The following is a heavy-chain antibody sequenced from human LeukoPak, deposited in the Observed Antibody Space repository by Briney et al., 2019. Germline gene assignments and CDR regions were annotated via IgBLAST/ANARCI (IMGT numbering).Heavy chain of an antibody. D-gene: IGHD6-19*01. Sequence: ASVKVSCKASGYTFTSYYMHWVRQAPGQGFEWMGIINPSGGSTSYAQKFQGRVTMTRDTSTSTVYMELSSLRSEDTAVYYCARDSGGGWSFDYWGQGTLVTVSS. CDR1: GYTFTSYY. J-gene: IGHJ4*02. V-gene: IGHV1-46*01. CDR3: ARDSGGGWSFDY. CDR2: INPSGGST.